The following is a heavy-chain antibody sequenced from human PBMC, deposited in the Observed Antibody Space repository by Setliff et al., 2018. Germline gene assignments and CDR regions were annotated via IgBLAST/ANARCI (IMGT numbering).Heavy chain of an antibody. Sequence: KPSETLSLTCTVSGDSIRNYHWSWFWQPPGSRLEWIGYIYTTGSTSYNPSLKSRVTMSVDTSKNQFSLKMRSVTAADAALYYCARKDGDMWGQGTMVTVSS. CDR3: ARKDGDM. V-gene: IGHV4-4*08. D-gene: IGHD2-15*01. J-gene: IGHJ3*02. CDR2: IYTTGST. CDR1: GDSIRNYH.